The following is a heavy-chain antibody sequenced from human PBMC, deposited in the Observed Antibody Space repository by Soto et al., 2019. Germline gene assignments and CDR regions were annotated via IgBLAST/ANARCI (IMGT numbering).Heavy chain of an antibody. J-gene: IGHJ6*02. Sequence: SHTLSLTCAXSVNSVSSNSASSNFIIQSPSRGLYCLLRTYYRSKWYNDYAVSVKSRITINPDTSKNQFSLKLNSVTPEETAVYYCARLVVCSSSPTLVAAAGTCYGMEVWGHGTTVTVSS. CDR2: TYYRSKWYN. D-gene: IGHD6-13*01. CDR3: ARLVVCSSSPTLVAAAGTCYGMEV. CDR1: VNSVSSNSAS. V-gene: IGHV6-1*01.